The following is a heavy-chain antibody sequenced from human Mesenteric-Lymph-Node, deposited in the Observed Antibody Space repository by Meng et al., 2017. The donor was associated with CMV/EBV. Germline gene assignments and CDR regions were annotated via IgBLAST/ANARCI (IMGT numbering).Heavy chain of an antibody. CDR2: TLYDGSSE. J-gene: IGHJ6*02. CDR1: GFTFSSYA. Sequence: GESLKISCTASGFTFSSYAMHWVRQAPGKGLEWVAITLYDGSSEYYADSVKGRFTISRDNSKNTLYLQMNSLRAEDTAVYYCARVSVTQGVYYYYYGMDVWGQGTTVTVSS. CDR3: ARVSVTQGVYYYYYGMDV. D-gene: IGHD4-11*01. V-gene: IGHV3-30*14.